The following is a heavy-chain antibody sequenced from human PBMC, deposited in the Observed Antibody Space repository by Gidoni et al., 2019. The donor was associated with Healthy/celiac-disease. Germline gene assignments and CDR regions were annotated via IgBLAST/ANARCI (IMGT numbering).Heavy chain of an antibody. Sequence: QVQLQQWGAGLLKPSETLSLTCAVYGVSFSGYYWSWIRQPPGKGLEWIGEINHSGSTNYNPSLKSRVTISVDTSKNQFSLKLSSVTAADTAVYYCARGKALRYFDWLSWFDYWGQGTLVTVSS. CDR3: ARGKALRYFDWLSWFDY. J-gene: IGHJ4*02. D-gene: IGHD3-9*01. V-gene: IGHV4-34*01. CDR1: GVSFSGYY. CDR2: INHSGST.